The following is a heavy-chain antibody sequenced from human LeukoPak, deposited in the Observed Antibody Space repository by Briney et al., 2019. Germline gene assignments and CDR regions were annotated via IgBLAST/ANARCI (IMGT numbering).Heavy chain of an antibody. CDR3: ARDLGGSGSSNPPFDY. CDR2: IYHSGST. CDR1: GDSISSGNY. Sequence: PSETLSLTCTVSGDSISSGNYWGWIRQPPGKGLEWIGSIYHSGSTYYNPSLKSRVTISVDTSKNQFSLKLSSVTAADTAVYYCARDLGGSGSSNPPFDYWGQGTLVTVSS. J-gene: IGHJ4*02. D-gene: IGHD3-10*01. V-gene: IGHV4-38-2*02.